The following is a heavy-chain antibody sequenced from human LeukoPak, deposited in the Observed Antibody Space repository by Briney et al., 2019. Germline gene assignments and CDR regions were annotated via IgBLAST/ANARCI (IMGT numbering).Heavy chain of an antibody. D-gene: IGHD3-22*01. Sequence: SETLSLTCTVSGGSISSYYWSWIRQPPGKGLEWIGYIYYSGSTNYNPSLKSRVTISVDTSKNQFSLKLSSVTAADTAVYYCARRPRYYYDSSGYSNDAFDIWGRGTMVTVSS. V-gene: IGHV4-59*08. CDR3: ARRPRYYYDSSGYSNDAFDI. CDR1: GGSISSYY. CDR2: IYYSGST. J-gene: IGHJ3*02.